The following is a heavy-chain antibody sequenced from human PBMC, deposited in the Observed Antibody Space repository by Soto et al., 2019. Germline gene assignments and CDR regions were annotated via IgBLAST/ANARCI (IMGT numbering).Heavy chain of an antibody. CDR3: ARLPHYYGDYVPPDY. CDR1: GYSFTSYW. CDR2: IYPGDSDT. D-gene: IGHD4-17*01. J-gene: IGHJ4*02. V-gene: IGHV5-51*03. Sequence: EVQLVQSGAEVKKPGESLKISCKGSGYSFTSYWIGWVRQMPGKGLEWMGIIYPGDSDTRYSPSFQGQVTISADKSISTAYLQWSSLKASDTAMYYCARLPHYYGDYVPPDYWGQGTLVTVSS.